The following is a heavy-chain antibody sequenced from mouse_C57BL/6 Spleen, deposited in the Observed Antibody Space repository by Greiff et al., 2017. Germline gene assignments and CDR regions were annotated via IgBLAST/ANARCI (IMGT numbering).Heavy chain of an antibody. V-gene: IGHV1-50*01. CDR1: GYTFTSYW. D-gene: IGHD1-1*01. CDR2: IDTSDSYT. Sequence: QVQLQQPGAELVKPGASVKLSCKASGYTFTSYWLQWVKQRPGQGLEWIGEIDTSDSYTNYNQKFKSKATLTVDNSSSTAYMQLSSLTSEDSAVYYCARTVVANYAMDYWGQGTSDTVSS. J-gene: IGHJ4*01. CDR3: ARTVVANYAMDY.